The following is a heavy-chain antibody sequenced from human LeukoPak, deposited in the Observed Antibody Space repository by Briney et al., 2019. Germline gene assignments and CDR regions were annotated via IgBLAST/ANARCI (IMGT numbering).Heavy chain of an antibody. CDR3: VRNYVGAFDI. CDR1: GGSISSYY. CDR2: IHYSGST. V-gene: IGHV4-59*01. J-gene: IGHJ3*02. Sequence: SETLSLTCTVSGGSISSYYWSWIRQPPGKGLEWIGYIHYSGSTNYNPSLKSRVTISVDTSKNQFSLKLSSVTAADTAVYYCVRNYVGAFDIWGQGTMVTVSS. D-gene: IGHD1-7*01.